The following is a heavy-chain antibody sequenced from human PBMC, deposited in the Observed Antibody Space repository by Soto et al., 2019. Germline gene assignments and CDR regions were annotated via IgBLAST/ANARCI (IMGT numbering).Heavy chain of an antibody. CDR1: GFTFSSYW. Sequence: EVQLVESGGGLVQPGGSLRLSCAASGFTFSSYWMSCFRQAPGTGLEWVANIKQDGSEKYYVDSVNGRFTISRDTAKNSLYLQMNRLRADDTAVYDCASGPYSSSWYDWFYPWGQENLVTVS. V-gene: IGHV3-7*01. CDR2: IKQDGSEK. D-gene: IGHD6-13*01. J-gene: IGHJ5*02. CDR3: ASGPYSSSWYDWFYP.